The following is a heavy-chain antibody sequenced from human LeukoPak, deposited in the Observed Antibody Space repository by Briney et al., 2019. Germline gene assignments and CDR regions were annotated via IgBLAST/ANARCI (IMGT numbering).Heavy chain of an antibody. D-gene: IGHD1-26*01. CDR2: ISSSGGTI. J-gene: IGHJ3*01. V-gene: IGHV3-11*04. CDR1: RFTFSDYC. CDR3: ARDRGATNPRAFDV. Sequence: GGSLRLSCAASRFTFSDYCMTWIRQAPGKGLEWVSYISSSGGTIYYADSVKGRFTISRDNAKNSLYLQMNSLRAEDTAIYYCARDRGATNPRAFDVWGQGTMVTVSS.